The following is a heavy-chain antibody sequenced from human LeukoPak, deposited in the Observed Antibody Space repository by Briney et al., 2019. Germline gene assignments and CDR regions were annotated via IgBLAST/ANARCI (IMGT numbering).Heavy chain of an antibody. J-gene: IGHJ4*02. Sequence: SETLSLTCTVSGGSISSYYWNWIRQPPVKGLEWIGYIYYSGSTNYNPSLKSRVTISVDTSKNQFSLNLRSVTAADTAVYYCARDPWPGYFFDYWGQGTLVTVSS. CDR1: GGSISSYY. D-gene: IGHD5-12*01. CDR3: ARDPWPGYFFDY. CDR2: IYYSGST. V-gene: IGHV4-59*01.